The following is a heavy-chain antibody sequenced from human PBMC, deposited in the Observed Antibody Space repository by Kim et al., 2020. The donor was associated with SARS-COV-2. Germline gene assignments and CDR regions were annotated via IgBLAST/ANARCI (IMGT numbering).Heavy chain of an antibody. CDR2: INSDGSNT. CDR1: GFTFSSYW. J-gene: IGHJ6*02. V-gene: IGHV3-74*01. CDR3: AREAKMVTTSPYYGLDV. Sequence: GGSLRLSCAASGFTFSSYWMHWVRQVPGKGLVWVSRINSDGSNTAHAESVKGRFTISRDNAKNTLYLQMNSLGAEDTALYFCAREAKMVTTSPYYGLDVWGQGTTVTVSS. D-gene: IGHD4-17*01.